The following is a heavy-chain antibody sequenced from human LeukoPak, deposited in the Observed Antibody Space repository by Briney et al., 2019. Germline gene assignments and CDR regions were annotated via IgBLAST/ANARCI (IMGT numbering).Heavy chain of an antibody. Sequence: GKGLEWVANIKEDGSEKYYVDSVKGRFTISRDNARNSLYLQMNSLRVEDTAVYYYARAMDFWGQGTLVTVSS. CDR3: ARAMDF. J-gene: IGHJ4*02. V-gene: IGHV3-7*03. CDR2: IKEDGSEK.